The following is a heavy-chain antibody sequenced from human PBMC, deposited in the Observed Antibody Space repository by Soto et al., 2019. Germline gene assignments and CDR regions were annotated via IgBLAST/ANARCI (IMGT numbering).Heavy chain of an antibody. Sequence: EVQLVESGGGLVQPGGSLRLSCAASGFTFSSYSMNWVRQAPGKGLEWVSYISSSSSTIYYADSVKGRFTISRDNAKNSLSLQMNGLRAEDTAVYYCAIAEDYYGSGSLCWGYWGQGTLVTVSS. CDR3: AIAEDYYGSGSLCWGY. CDR2: ISSSSSTI. D-gene: IGHD3-10*01. J-gene: IGHJ4*02. CDR1: GFTFSSYS. V-gene: IGHV3-48*01.